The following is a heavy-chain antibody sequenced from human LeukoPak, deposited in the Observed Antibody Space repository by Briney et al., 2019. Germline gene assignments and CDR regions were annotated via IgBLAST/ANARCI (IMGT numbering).Heavy chain of an antibody. J-gene: IGHJ4*02. CDR1: GGSISSGGYY. D-gene: IGHD2-21*02. V-gene: IGHV4-31*03. CDR2: IYYCGST. Sequence: PSQTLSDTCTVSGGSISSGGYYWSWIRQHPGKGLEWIGYIYYCGSTYYNPSLKSRVTISVDTSKNQFSLKLSSVTAADTAVYYCARATAAYCGGDCYSGGVHYQLDYWGQGTLVTVSS. CDR3: ARATAAYCGGDCYSGGVHYQLDY.